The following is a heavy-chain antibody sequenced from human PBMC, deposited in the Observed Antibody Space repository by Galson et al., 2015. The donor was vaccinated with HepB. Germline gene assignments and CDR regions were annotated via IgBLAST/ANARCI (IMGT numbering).Heavy chain of an antibody. D-gene: IGHD3-10*01. CDR2: ISYDGSNK. CDR1: GFTFSSYA. Sequence: SLRLSCAASGFTFSSYAMHWVRQAPGKGLEWVAVISYDGSNKYYADSVKGRFTISRDNSKNTLYLQMNSLRAEDTAVYYCARDLGPRPVRGVSDNYFDYWGQGTLVTVSS. J-gene: IGHJ4*02. CDR3: ARDLGPRPVRGVSDNYFDY. V-gene: IGHV3-30-3*01.